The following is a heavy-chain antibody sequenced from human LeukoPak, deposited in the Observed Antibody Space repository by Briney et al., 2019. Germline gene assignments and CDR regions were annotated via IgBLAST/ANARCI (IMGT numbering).Heavy chain of an antibody. Sequence: SETLSLTCTVSGGSISSSSYYWGWIRQPPGKGLEWIGEINHSGSTNYNPSLKSRVTISVDTSKNQFSLKLSSVTAADTAVYYCARTIFGVVIKGYNWFDPWGQGTLVTVSS. D-gene: IGHD3-3*01. CDR3: ARTIFGVVIKGYNWFDP. V-gene: IGHV4-39*07. J-gene: IGHJ5*02. CDR1: GGSISSSSYY. CDR2: INHSGST.